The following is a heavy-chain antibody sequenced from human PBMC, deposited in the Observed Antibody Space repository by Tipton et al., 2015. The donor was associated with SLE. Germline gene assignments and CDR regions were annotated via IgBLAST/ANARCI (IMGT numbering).Heavy chain of an antibody. CDR1: GFTFSSYS. Sequence: SLRLSCAASGFTFSSYSMNWVRQAPGKGLEWVSYISSSSSTIYYADSVKGRFTISRDNAKNSLYLQMNSLRAEDTAVYYCAREDCSSTSCFFDYWGQGTLVTVSS. J-gene: IGHJ4*02. D-gene: IGHD2-2*01. CDR2: ISSSSSTI. V-gene: IGHV3-48*01. CDR3: AREDCSSTSCFFDY.